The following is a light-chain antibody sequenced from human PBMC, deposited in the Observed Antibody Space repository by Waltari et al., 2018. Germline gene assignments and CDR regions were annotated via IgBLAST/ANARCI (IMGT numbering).Light chain of an antibody. CDR1: SLRTCY. V-gene: IGLV3-19*01. CDR2: GKN. J-gene: IGLJ3*02. Sequence: SSELTQDPAVSVALGQTVRITCQGDSLRTCYASWYPQKPGQAPVLVMYGKNNRPSGIPDRFSGSSSGNTGSLTITGAQAEDEADYYCKSRDNSGNHLVFGGGTKLTVL. CDR3: KSRDNSGNHLV.